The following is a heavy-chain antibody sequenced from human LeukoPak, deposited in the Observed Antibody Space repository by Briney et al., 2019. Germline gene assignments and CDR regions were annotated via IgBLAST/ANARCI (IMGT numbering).Heavy chain of an antibody. CDR3: ARGRSTVTWGYYYYGMDV. V-gene: IGHV4-4*07. CDR2: IYTSGRT. J-gene: IGHJ6*02. Sequence: SENLSLTCTVSGGSVSNYYWSWIRQPAGKGLEWIGRIYTSGRTNYNPSLKSRVTMSVDTSKNQFSLKLSSVTAADTAVYYCARGRSTVTWGYYYYGMDVWGQGTTVTVSS. CDR1: GGSVSNYY. D-gene: IGHD4-17*01.